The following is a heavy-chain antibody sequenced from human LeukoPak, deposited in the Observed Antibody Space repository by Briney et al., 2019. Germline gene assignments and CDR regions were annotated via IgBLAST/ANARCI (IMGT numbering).Heavy chain of an antibody. Sequence: PSDTPSLTCTVSGASISDYYWSWIRQSAGKGLEWIGRISTTGSTYYNPSFQSRVTMSADPSKTLFFLRLRSVTAADTAVYYCARSPSTIGWNWGYYFDYWGQGSLVTVSS. CDR3: ARSPSTIGWNWGYYFDY. CDR2: ISTTGST. V-gene: IGHV4-4*07. D-gene: IGHD3-3*01. J-gene: IGHJ4*02. CDR1: GASISDYY.